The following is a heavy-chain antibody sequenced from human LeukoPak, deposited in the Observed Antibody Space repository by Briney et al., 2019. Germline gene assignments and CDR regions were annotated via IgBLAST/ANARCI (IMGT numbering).Heavy chain of an antibody. CDR3: ARGFCTGGRCYVFDY. CDR2: IRVYNGNT. J-gene: IGHJ4*02. Sequence: ASVKVSCKASGYTFTSYGITWVRRAHGQGLEWLGWIRVYNGNTNYAKNFQDRVTMTTDTSTDTAYMELSSLRFDDTAVYYCARGFCTGGRCYVFDYWGQGALVTVSS. D-gene: IGHD2-15*01. V-gene: IGHV1-18*01. CDR1: GYTFTSYG.